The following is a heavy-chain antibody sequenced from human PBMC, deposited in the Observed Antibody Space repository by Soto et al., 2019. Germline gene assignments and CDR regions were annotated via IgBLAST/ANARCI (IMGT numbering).Heavy chain of an antibody. CDR3: AGVYGDFAFDAFDI. V-gene: IGHV3-53*01. D-gene: IGHD4-17*01. J-gene: IGHJ3*02. CDR1: GFTVSRNF. CDR2: IYSAGDT. Sequence: EVQLVESGGGLIQSGGSLRLSCAASGFTVSRNFMSWVRQAPGKGLEWVSLIYSAGDTSYADSVKGRFIISRDTSKNTLYLQMNSLRAEDTAIYYCAGVYGDFAFDAFDIWGKGTMVTVSS.